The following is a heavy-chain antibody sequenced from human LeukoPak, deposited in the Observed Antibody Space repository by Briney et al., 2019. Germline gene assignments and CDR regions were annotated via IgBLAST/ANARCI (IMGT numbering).Heavy chain of an antibody. D-gene: IGHD3-10*01. Sequence: GGSLRLSCAASGFTFSSYSMNWVRQAPGKGLEWVSFISSSSSYIYYADSVKGRFTISRDNAKNSLYLQMNSLRAEDTAVYYCARDSPLGFGYWGQGTLVTVSS. CDR3: ARDSPLGFGY. CDR1: GFTFSSYS. CDR2: ISSSSSYI. V-gene: IGHV3-21*01. J-gene: IGHJ4*02.